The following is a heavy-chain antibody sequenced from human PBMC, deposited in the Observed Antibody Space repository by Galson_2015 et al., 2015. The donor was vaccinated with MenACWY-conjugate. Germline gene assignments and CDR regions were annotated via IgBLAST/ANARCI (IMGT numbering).Heavy chain of an antibody. J-gene: IGHJ4*02. Sequence: SLRLSCAASGFTFSSYAMSWVRQAPGKGLEWVSGISGSGGSTYYADSVKGRFTISRDNSKNTLYLQMNSLRAEDTAVYYCAKDHIVVIPAANLWDYWGQGTLVTVSS. D-gene: IGHD2-2*01. CDR2: ISGSGGST. CDR1: GFTFSSYA. V-gene: IGHV3-23*01. CDR3: AKDHIVVIPAANLWDY.